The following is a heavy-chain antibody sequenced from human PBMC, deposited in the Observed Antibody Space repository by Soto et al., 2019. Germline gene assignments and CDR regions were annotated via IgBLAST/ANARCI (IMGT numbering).Heavy chain of an antibody. J-gene: IGHJ4*02. CDR3: ARDVSHYDYIWGSTREDY. V-gene: IGHV1-18*01. Sequence: GASVKVSCKASGYTFTSYGISWVRQAPGQGLEWMGWISAYNGNTNYAQKLQGRVTMTTDTSTSTAYMELRSLRSDDTAVYYCARDVSHYDYIWGSTREDYLGQGNLVTVSS. CDR2: ISAYNGNT. D-gene: IGHD3-16*01. CDR1: GYTFTSYG.